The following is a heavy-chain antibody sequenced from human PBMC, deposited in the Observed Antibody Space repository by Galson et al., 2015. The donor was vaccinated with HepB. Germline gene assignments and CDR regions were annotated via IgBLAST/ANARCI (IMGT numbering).Heavy chain of an antibody. D-gene: IGHD4-17*01. CDR3: ARGGRSDL. CDR2: ISGSGDTM. V-gene: IGHV3-48*03. CDR1: GFTFSGYE. Sequence: SLRLSCAGSGFTFSGYEMNWVRQTPTKGLEWVSYISGSGDTMYYADSVKGRFSISRDNAKDSLFLQMNSLRDEDTALYYCARGGRSDLWGQGTLVTASS. J-gene: IGHJ5*02.